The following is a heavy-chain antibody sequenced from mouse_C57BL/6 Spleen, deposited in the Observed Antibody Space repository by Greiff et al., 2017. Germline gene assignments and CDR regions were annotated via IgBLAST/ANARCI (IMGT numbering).Heavy chain of an antibody. CDR1: GYAFSSYW. CDR3: ARRDSSGYYAMDY. V-gene: IGHV1-80*01. CDR2: IYPGDGDT. Sequence: QVQLQQSRAELVKPGASVKISCKASGYAFSSYWMNWVKQRPGKGLEWIGQIYPGDGDTNYNGKFKGKATLTADKSSSTAYMQLSSLTSEDSAVYFCARRDSSGYYAMDYWGQGTSVTVSS. J-gene: IGHJ4*01. D-gene: IGHD3-2*02.